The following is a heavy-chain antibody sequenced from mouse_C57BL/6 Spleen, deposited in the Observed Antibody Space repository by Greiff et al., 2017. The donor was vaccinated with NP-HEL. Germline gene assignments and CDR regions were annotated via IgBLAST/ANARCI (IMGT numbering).Heavy chain of an antibody. CDR3: NYGSSYQYYFDY. V-gene: IGHV14-4*01. CDR2: IDPENGDT. D-gene: IGHD1-1*01. CDR1: GFNIKDDY. J-gene: IGHJ2*01. Sequence: VQLQQSGAELVRPGASVKLSCTASGFNIKDDYMHWVKQRPEQGLEWIGWIDPENGDTEYASKFQGKATITADTSSNTAYLQLSILTSEDTAVYYCNYGSSYQYYFDYWGQGTTLTVSS.